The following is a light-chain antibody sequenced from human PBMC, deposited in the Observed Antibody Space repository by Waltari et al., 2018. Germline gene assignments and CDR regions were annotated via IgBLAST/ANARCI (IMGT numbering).Light chain of an antibody. J-gene: IGLJ2*01. V-gene: IGLV2-14*01. Sequence: QSALTQPASVSGSPGQSITISCTGSSSDVGAYDYVSWYQHHPGKAPKVMIYEVSNRPSGVSDRFSVSKSGNTASLTISGLQAEDEADYYCSSYTSSSTLVFGGGTKLTVL. CDR1: SSDVGAYDY. CDR2: EVS. CDR3: SSYTSSSTLV.